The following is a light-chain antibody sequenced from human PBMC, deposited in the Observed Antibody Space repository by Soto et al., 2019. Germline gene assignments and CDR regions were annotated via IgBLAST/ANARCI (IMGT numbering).Light chain of an antibody. V-gene: IGKV2-30*02. CDR3: MQGSHWPRT. CDR1: QSLVHSEGNTY. CDR2: RIS. Sequence: DVVMTQSPLSLPVTLGQPASISCRSSQSLVHSEGNTYLSWYQQRPGQSPRRLIYRISNRDSGVPDRFGGSGSGTDFTLEISRVEAEDVGVYFCMQGSHWPRTFGQGTKVEIK. J-gene: IGKJ1*01.